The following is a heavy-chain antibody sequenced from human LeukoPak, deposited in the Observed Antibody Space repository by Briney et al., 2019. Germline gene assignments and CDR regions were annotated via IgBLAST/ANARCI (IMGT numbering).Heavy chain of an antibody. CDR2: MNPNSGNT. Sequence: ASVKVSCKASGYTFTSYDINWVRQATGQGLEWMGWMNPNSGNTGYAQKFQGRVTMTRNTSISTAYMELSSLRSEDTAVYYCARVDQPIWFGELSRKNNWFDPWGQGTLVTVSS. D-gene: IGHD3-10*01. J-gene: IGHJ5*02. CDR3: ARVDQPIWFGELSRKNNWFDP. CDR1: GYTFTSYD. V-gene: IGHV1-8*01.